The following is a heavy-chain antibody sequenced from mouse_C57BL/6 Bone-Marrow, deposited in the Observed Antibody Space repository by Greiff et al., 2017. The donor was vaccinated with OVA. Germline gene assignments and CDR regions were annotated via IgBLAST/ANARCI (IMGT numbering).Heavy chain of an antibody. Sequence: VQLQESGAELVRPGPSVKMSCTASGYTFTNYWIGWAKQRPGHGLEWIGDIYPGGGYTNYNEQFKGKATLTADKSSSTAYMQFSSLTSEDSAIYYCARSQNGNSLYFDVWGTGTTVTVSS. CDR1: GYTFTNYW. D-gene: IGHD2-1*01. CDR2: IYPGGGYT. J-gene: IGHJ1*03. V-gene: IGHV1-63*01. CDR3: ARSQNGNSLYFDV.